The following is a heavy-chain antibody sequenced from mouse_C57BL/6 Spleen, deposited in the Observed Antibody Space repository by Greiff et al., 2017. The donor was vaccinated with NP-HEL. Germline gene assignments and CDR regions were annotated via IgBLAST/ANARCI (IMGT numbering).Heavy chain of an antibody. D-gene: IGHD2-4*01. J-gene: IGHJ3*01. CDR3: ARGENDYDGFAWFAY. CDR2: INPYNGDT. Sequence: EVQLVESGPELVKPGDSVKISCKASGYSFTGYFMNWVMQSHGKSLEWIGRINPYNGDTFYNQKFKGKATLTVDKSSSTAHMELRSLTSEDSAVYYCARGENDYDGFAWFAYWGQGTLVTVSA. V-gene: IGHV1-20*01. CDR1: GYSFTGYF.